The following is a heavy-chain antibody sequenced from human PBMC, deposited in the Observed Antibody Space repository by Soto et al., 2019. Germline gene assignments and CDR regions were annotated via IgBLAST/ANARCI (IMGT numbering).Heavy chain of an antibody. V-gene: IGHV4-34*01. CDR2: INHSGSN. D-gene: IGHD3-22*01. J-gene: IGHJ4*02. CDR3: ARGVSMIVEVQRDAPDKYYFDS. Sequence: QVQLQQWGAGLLKPSETLSLTCAVYGGSFSGYYWSWIRQPPGKGLEWIGEINHSGSNNSNPSLNSRVTISVDTSKNQFSLKLSSVTAADTAVYYCARGVSMIVEVQRDAPDKYYFDSWGQGTLLTVSS. CDR1: GGSFSGYY.